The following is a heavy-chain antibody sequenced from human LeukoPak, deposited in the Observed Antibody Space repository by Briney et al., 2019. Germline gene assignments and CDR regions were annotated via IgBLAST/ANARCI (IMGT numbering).Heavy chain of an antibody. D-gene: IGHD4-17*01. J-gene: IGHJ4*02. CDR3: ARTTILDY. CDR2: IKQDGSDK. Sequence: PGGSLRLSCAASGFTFSSFYMTWVRQAPGKGLEWVATIKQDGSDKHYVDSVKGRFIIPRDNAKNSLYLQMNSLRAEDTAVYYCARTTILDYWGQGTLVTVSS. V-gene: IGHV3-7*01. CDR1: GFTFSSFY.